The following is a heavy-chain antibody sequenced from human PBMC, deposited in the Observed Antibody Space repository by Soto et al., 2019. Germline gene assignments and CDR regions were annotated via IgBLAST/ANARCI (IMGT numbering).Heavy chain of an antibody. CDR3: ARDLWGYCGTDCYPLDV. CDR2: MYNTGST. CDR1: GGSISRYY. D-gene: IGHD2-21*02. Sequence: QVQLQESGPGLVKPSETLSLTCTVSGGSISRYYWSWIRQPPGKGLEWIGYMYNTGSTVYNPPFKSRVTISVATAKNQFSLKLNSVTAAATAVYDCARDLWGYCGTDCYPLDVWGQGTTVTVSS. J-gene: IGHJ6*02. V-gene: IGHV4-59*01.